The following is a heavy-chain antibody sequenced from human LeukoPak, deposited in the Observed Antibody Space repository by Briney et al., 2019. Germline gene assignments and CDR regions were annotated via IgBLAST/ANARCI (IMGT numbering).Heavy chain of an antibody. D-gene: IGHD3-9*01. CDR3: ARGPLLPYFDWFHSWFEP. V-gene: IGHV1-2*02. CDR1: GYTFTGHY. CDR2: INPNPGTT. Sequence: ASVKVSCKAAGYTFTGHYIDWVRHAPGQGLEWMGWINPNPGTTNYAQKCQGRVTMTTEKSITTPYLELRRLTADDPAVYYWARGPLLPYFDWFHSWFEPWGQGQLVTLS. J-gene: IGHJ5*02.